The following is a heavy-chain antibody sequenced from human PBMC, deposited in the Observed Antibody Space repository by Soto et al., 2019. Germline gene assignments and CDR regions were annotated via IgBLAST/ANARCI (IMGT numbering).Heavy chain of an antibody. CDR1: GGSVSSGSYY. D-gene: IGHD1-26*01. V-gene: IGHV4-61*01. CDR3: ARARGAKEFDY. J-gene: IGHJ4*02. CDR2: IYYSGST. Sequence: QVQLQESGPGLVKPSETLSLTCTVSGGSVSSGSYYWSWIRQPPGKGLEWIGYIYYSGSTNYNPSLTSRVTISVDTSKNQFSLKLSSVTAADTAVYYCARARGAKEFDYWGQGTLVTVSS.